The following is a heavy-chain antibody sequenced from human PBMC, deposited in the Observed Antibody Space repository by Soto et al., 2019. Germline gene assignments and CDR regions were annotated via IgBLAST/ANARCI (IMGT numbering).Heavy chain of an antibody. J-gene: IGHJ4*02. V-gene: IGHV3-30*18. D-gene: IGHD2-2*01. CDR2: ISYDGSEK. Sequence: PGGSLRLSCAASGFTINTYGMHWVRQAPGKGLEWVAVISYDGSEKYYVDSVKGRFTISKDNSKNTLYLQMNSLRPEDTAVYYCAKSPNFYCGSPKFYKYYFDHWGQGTRVTVSS. CDR3: AKSPNFYCGSPKFYKYYFDH. CDR1: GFTINTYG.